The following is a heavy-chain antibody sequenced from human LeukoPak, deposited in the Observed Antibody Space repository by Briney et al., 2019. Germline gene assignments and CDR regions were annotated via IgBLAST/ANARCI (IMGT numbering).Heavy chain of an antibody. CDR3: ARDPTAAGKGAWFDP. D-gene: IGHD6-13*01. V-gene: IGHV4-39*02. J-gene: IGHJ5*02. CDR2: IHYSGST. Sequence: PAETLSLTCTVSGGSISSSGYYWGWIRQPPGKGLEWIGSIHYSGSTYYNPSLKSRVTISVDTSKNQFSLKLSSVAAADTAVYYRARDPTAAGKGAWFDPWGQGTLVTVSS. CDR1: GGSISSSGYY.